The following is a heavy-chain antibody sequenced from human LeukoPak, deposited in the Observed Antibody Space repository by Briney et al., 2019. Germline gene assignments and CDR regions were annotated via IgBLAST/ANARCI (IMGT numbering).Heavy chain of an antibody. V-gene: IGHV1-69*05. CDR2: IIPIFGSS. D-gene: IGHD5-12*01. CDR1: GGTLSSYA. J-gene: IGHJ3*02. Sequence: ASVKVSCKASGGTLSSYAIRWVRQAPGQGLEWMGRIIPIFGSSHNAHKFQGRVTITTDESPRTASMELSNLTSEDPAVFCFVGSVPWFIAARVDIVATYHDAFYIWGQGTMVTVSS. CDR3: VGSVPWFIAARVDIVATYHDAFYI.